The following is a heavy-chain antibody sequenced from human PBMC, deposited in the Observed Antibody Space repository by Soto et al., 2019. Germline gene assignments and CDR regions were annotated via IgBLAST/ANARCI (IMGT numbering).Heavy chain of an antibody. Sequence: GASVKVSCKASRYTFTNFYIHCLLQAPGQGLDWMGIINPSGGSTTYPQKFQGRVTMTRDTSTGTVHMELITLRSEDTAVYYCARSQVGRPLDVWGPGTTVTVSS. J-gene: IGHJ6*02. CDR1: RYTFTNFY. V-gene: IGHV1-46*01. D-gene: IGHD1-26*01. CDR3: ARSQVGRPLDV. CDR2: INPSGGST.